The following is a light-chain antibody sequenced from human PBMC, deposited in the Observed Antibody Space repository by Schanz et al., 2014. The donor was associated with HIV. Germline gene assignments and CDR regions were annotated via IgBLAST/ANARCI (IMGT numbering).Light chain of an antibody. CDR2: DVT. CDR3: SSYTSSSTWV. CDR1: NTDIGHYNY. Sequence: QSALTQPASVSGSLGQAITISCTGTNTDIGHYNYVSWYQQHPGKAPKLILYDVTSRPSGVSSRFSGSKSGNTASLTISGLQAGDEADYYCSSYTSSSTWVFGGGTKLTVL. J-gene: IGLJ3*02. V-gene: IGLV2-14*03.